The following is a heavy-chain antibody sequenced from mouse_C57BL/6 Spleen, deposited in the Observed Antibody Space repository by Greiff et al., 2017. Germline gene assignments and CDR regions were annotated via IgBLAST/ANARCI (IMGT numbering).Heavy chain of an antibody. CDR1: GYTFTSYW. Sequence: QVQLQQPGAELVMPGASVKLSCKASGYTFTSYWMHWVKQRPGQGLEWIGEIDPSDSYTNYNQKFKGKSTLTVDKSSSTAYMQLSSLTSEDSAVYYCARGERFDYWGQGTTLTVSS. J-gene: IGHJ2*01. CDR2: IDPSDSYT. V-gene: IGHV1-69*01. CDR3: ARGERFDY.